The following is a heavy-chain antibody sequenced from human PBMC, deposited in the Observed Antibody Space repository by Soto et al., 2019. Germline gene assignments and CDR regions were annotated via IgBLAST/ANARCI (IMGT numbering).Heavy chain of an antibody. J-gene: IGHJ4*02. Sequence: QVQLVQSGAEVKKPGASVKVSCKAYGYTFSSYGLSWVRQAPGQGLEWMGWISAYSGNTVYTLRLKGRLTMATDTYTGTAYMELRSLRSDDTAVYYCARDFYESSGYCDYWGQGTLVTVSS. CDR3: ARDFYESSGYCDY. D-gene: IGHD3-22*01. V-gene: IGHV1-18*01. CDR1: GYTFSSYG. CDR2: ISAYSGNT.